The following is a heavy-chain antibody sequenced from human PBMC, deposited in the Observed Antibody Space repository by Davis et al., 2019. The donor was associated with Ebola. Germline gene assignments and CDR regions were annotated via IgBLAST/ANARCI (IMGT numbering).Heavy chain of an antibody. CDR3: ARDRDYSSSQHCFEP. D-gene: IGHD6-13*01. V-gene: IGHV4-4*02. Sequence: GSLRLSCAVSGGSISSSNWWSWVRQAPGKGLEWIGEFYHAGYFNYNPSLKSRVTISLDKSKNQFSLKLTSVTAADTAVYYCARDRDYSSSQHCFEPWGLGTLVTVSS. CDR1: GGSISSSNW. J-gene: IGHJ5*02. CDR2: FYHAGYF.